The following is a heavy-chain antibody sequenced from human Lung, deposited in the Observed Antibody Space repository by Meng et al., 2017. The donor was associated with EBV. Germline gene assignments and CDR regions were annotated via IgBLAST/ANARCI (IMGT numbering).Heavy chain of an antibody. CDR3: ARGRQIGWQGGDFAY. CDR1: GGSISSSIY. D-gene: IGHD2-15*01. Sequence: QVQLQEPVPGRVRPPGTLSLTCAVSGGSISSSIYWTWVRQSPGKGLEWIGEIYHNENTNYNPSLMSRVTMSLDKSKNHFSLNLSSVTAADTAVYYCARGRQIGWQGGDFAYWSQGTLVTVSS. J-gene: IGHJ4*02. V-gene: IGHV4-4*03. CDR2: IYHNENT.